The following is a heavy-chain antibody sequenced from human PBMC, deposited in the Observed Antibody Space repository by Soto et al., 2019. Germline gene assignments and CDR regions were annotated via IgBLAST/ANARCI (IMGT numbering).Heavy chain of an antibody. J-gene: IGHJ6*02. D-gene: IGHD3-3*01. V-gene: IGHV1-69*01. Sequence: QVQLVQSGAEVKKPGSSVKVSCKASGGTFSSYAISWVRQAPGQGLEWMGGIIPIFGTANYAQKFQGRVTITSDESTSTAYRELSSLRSEDTAVYYCARARDFWSGYSYYYYGMDVWGEGGTVTVS. CDR1: GGTFSSYA. CDR3: ARARDFWSGYSYYYYGMDV. CDR2: IIPIFGTA.